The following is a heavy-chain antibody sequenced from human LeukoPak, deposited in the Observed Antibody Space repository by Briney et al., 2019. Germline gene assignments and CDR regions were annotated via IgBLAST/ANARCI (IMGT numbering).Heavy chain of an antibody. CDR1: GYTFTGYY. Sequence: ASVKVSCKASGYTFTGYYMHWVRQATGQGLEWMGWINPNSGGTTFAQKFQGRVTMTRDRSISTAYMELSSLRSDDTAVYYCARDPRRDGYKSEFDYWGQGTLVAVSS. J-gene: IGHJ4*02. V-gene: IGHV1-2*02. D-gene: IGHD5-24*01. CDR3: ARDPRRDGYKSEFDY. CDR2: INPNSGGT.